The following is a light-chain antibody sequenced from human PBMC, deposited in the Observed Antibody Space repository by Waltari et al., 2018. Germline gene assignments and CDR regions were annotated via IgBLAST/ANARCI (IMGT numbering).Light chain of an antibody. CDR1: QDIRTH. CDR3: QQYDSLTLLT. J-gene: IGKJ5*01. V-gene: IGKV1-33*01. CDR2: DVS. Sequence: DIYMTHPPSPFSSFVGEKAPITARASQDIRTHSSWVHQKPGKSPKLLIYDVSKLEAGGTSSFSGGGSRADFSLIINDVQPEDVATYYCQQYDSLTLLTFGQGTRLE.